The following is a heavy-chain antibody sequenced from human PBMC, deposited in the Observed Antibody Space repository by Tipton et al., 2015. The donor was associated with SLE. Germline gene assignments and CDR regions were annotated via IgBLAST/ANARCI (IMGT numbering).Heavy chain of an antibody. J-gene: IGHJ4*02. CDR1: GFNFNNFG. CDR2: TQYDGNKK. D-gene: IGHD1-26*01. CDR3: AKGQTTRDF. V-gene: IGHV3-30*02. Sequence: SGFNFNNFGMHWVRQAPGKGLEWVAFTQYDGNKKYYASSVEGRFTISRDNSRNTLYLQMNSLTPEDTAVYYCAKGQTTRDFWGQGTVVTVSS.